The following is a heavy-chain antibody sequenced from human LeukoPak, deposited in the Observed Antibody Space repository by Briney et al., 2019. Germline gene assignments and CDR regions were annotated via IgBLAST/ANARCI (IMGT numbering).Heavy chain of an antibody. CDR3: AREDRPVIGNDAFDI. CDR2: MSIDGTSR. D-gene: IGHD2/OR15-2a*01. CDR1: GFIFTSYW. Sequence: GGSLRLSCAASGFIFTSYWMHWVHQAPGKGLVWVSRMSIDGTSRSYADSVKGRFTISRDSTKNTLYLQMNSLSVEDTAIYYCAREDRPVIGNDAFDIWGQGTMVTASS. V-gene: IGHV3-74*01. J-gene: IGHJ3*02.